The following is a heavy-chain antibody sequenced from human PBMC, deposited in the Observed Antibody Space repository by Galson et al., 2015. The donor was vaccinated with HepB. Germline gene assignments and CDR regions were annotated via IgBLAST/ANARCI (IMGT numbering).Heavy chain of an antibody. CDR2: INHSGST. CDR1: GGSFSGYY. V-gene: IGHV4-34*01. D-gene: IGHD6-19*01. CDR3: ARVGYSSSWEDLGIAVAGTRRAVNY. J-gene: IGHJ4*02. Sequence: ETLSLTCAVYGGSFSGYYWSWIRQPPGKGLEWIGEINHSGSTSYNPSLKSRVTISVDTSKDQFSLKLSSVTAADTAVYYCARVGYSSSWEDLGIAVAGTRRAVNYWGQGTLVTVSS.